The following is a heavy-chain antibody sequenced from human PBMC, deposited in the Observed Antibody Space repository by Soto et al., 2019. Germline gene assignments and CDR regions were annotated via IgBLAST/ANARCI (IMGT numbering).Heavy chain of an antibody. CDR1: GGTFSSYT. V-gene: IGHV1-69*02. J-gene: IGHJ5*02. CDR3: ARVPLTGYLSYWFDP. Sequence: SVKVSCKASGGTFSSYTISWVRQAPGQGLEWMGRIIPILGIANYAQKFQGRVTITADKSTSTAYMELSSLRSEDTAVYYCARVPLTGYLSYWFDPWGQGTLVTVSS. D-gene: IGHD3-9*01. CDR2: IIPILGIA.